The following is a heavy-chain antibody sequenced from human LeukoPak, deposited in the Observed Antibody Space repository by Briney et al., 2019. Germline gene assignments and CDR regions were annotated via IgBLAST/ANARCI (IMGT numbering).Heavy chain of an antibody. CDR2: IIPIFGTA. CDR3: ARGPSGYTYLFDY. J-gene: IGHJ4*02. D-gene: IGHD3-16*02. Sequence: GSSVKVSCKASGGTFSSYAISWVRQAPGQGLEWMGGIIPIFGTANYAQKFQGRVTITTDESTSTAYMELSSLRSEDTAVYYCARGPSGYTYLFDYWGQGTLVTVSS. CDR1: GGTFSSYA. V-gene: IGHV1-69*05.